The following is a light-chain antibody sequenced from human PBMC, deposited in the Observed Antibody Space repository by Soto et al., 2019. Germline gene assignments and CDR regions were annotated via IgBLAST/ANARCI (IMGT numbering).Light chain of an antibody. Sequence: QSVLTQPASVSGSPGQSITMSCTGSTSDFGDDKYVSWYQQQPGKGPNLLIYGVSNRPSGVSNRFSGSKSGNTASLTLSGLQVDDEADYFCGSLTTTRIWVFGGGTKLTVL. CDR3: GSLTTTRIWV. CDR1: TSDFGDDKY. V-gene: IGLV2-14*01. J-gene: IGLJ3*02. CDR2: GVS.